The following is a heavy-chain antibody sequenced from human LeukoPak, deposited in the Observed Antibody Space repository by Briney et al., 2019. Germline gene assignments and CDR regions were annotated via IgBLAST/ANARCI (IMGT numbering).Heavy chain of an antibody. CDR1: GFTFSSYG. D-gene: IGHD6-19*01. CDR3: AKDSSGWFVDY. J-gene: IGHJ4*02. CDR2: ISGSGRST. V-gene: IGHV3-23*01. Sequence: GGTLRLSCAASGFTFSSYGMSWVRQAPGKGLEWVSAISGSGRSTYYADSVKGRFTISRDNSKNTVDLQMNSLRGEDTAVYYCAKDSSGWFVDYYGQGSLVTVSS.